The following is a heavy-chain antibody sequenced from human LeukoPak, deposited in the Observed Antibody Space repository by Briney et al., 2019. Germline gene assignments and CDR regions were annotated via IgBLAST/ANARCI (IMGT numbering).Heavy chain of an antibody. V-gene: IGHV5-10-1*01. Sequence: GESLKISCKGSGYSFTSYWISWVRQMPGKGLEWMGRIDPSDSYTNYSPFFQGHVTISADKSISTAYLQWSSLKASDTAMYYCARHRQVNSGGVAAAGIGGYWGQGTLVTVSS. J-gene: IGHJ4*02. CDR1: GYSFTSYW. CDR3: ARHRQVNSGGVAAAGIGGY. D-gene: IGHD6-13*01. CDR2: IDPSDSYT.